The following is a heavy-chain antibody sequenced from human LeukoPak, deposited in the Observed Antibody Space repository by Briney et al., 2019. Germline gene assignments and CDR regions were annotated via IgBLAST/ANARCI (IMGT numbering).Heavy chain of an antibody. Sequence: GGSLRLSCAASGFTFSSYSMNWVRQAPGKGLEWVSVIYSGGSTYYADSVKGRFTISRDNSKNTLYLQMNSLRAEDTAVYYCARRAGAYSHPYDYWGQGTLVTVSS. CDR2: IYSGGST. CDR3: ARRAGAYSHPYDY. CDR1: GFTFSSYS. V-gene: IGHV3-53*01. J-gene: IGHJ4*02. D-gene: IGHD4/OR15-4a*01.